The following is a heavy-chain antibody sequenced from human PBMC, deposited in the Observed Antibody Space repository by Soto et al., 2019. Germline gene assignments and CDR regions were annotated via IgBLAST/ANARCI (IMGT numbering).Heavy chain of an antibody. CDR3: ARADYGENNWLDP. CDR2: INVHDGNT. V-gene: IGHV1-18*01. CDR1: DYNFKVYG. Sequence: ASVKVSCKASDYNFKVYGISWVRQTPGQGLEWMGWINVHDGNTNFGEKFKGRITLTTDKSTDTAYMELWNLRVDDTAMYYCARADYGENNWLDPWGPGTQVTVSS. D-gene: IGHD4-17*01. J-gene: IGHJ5*02.